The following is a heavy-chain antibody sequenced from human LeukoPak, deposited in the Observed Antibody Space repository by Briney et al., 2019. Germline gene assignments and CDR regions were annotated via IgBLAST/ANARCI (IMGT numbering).Heavy chain of an antibody. CDR3: AKEPTGAKTFDS. V-gene: IGHV4-39*07. D-gene: IGHD7-27*01. CDR2: LFYSGST. CDR1: GGSISSTPYY. J-gene: IGHJ4*02. Sequence: SETLSLTCTVSGGSISSTPYYWGWIRQPPGTGLEWIGTLFYSGSTYYNPSLKSRVAISVDTANNQFSLRLSSVTAADTAVYYCAKEPTGAKTFDSWGQGTLVTVSS.